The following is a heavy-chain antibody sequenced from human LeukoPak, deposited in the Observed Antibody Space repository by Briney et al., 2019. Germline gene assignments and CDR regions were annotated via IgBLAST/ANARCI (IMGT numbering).Heavy chain of an antibody. D-gene: IGHD6-13*01. V-gene: IGHV6-1*01. CDR1: GDSVSSNSVA. J-gene: IGHJ5*02. Sequence: SQTLSLTCAISGDSVSSNSVAWNWIRQSPSRGLEWLGRTYYRSKWYNNYAVSAKSRITINPDTSKNQFSLQLNSVTPEDTAVYYCARAPRAQITIAAAGLNWFDPWGQGTLVTVSS. CDR2: TYYRSKWYN. CDR3: ARAPRAQITIAAAGLNWFDP.